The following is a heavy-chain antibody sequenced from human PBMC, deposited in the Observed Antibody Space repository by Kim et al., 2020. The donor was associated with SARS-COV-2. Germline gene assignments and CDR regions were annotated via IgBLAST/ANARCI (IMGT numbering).Heavy chain of an antibody. CDR3: ARLTDYFRAFDI. V-gene: IGHV4-4*02. D-gene: IGHD4-17*01. Sequence: SETLSLTCAVSGGSISSTNWWSWVRQPPGKALEWLGEIHHSGSTNYNPSLKSRVTISVDKSKNHFSLKLPSVTAADTAVYYCARLTDYFRAFDIWGQGTMVTVSS. CDR1: GGSISSTNW. CDR2: IHHSGST. J-gene: IGHJ3*02.